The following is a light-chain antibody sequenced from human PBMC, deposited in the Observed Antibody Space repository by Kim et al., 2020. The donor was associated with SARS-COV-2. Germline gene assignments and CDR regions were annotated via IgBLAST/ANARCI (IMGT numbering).Light chain of an antibody. Sequence: ASVGDRVTITCRANVGISNDLGWYQQNPGQAPKRLIYAASSLQSGVPSRFSGSGSGTDFTLTISSLQPEDFATYYCLQDYNYPWTFGQGTKVDIK. J-gene: IGKJ1*01. V-gene: IGKV1-6*01. CDR3: LQDYNYPWT. CDR2: AAS. CDR1: VGISND.